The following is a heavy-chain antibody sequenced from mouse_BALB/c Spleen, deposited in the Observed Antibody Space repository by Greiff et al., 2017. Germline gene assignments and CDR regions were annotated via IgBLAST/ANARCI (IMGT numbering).Heavy chain of an antibody. V-gene: IGHV5-4*02. J-gene: IGHJ3*01. CDR3: ARDGVTTEG. Sequence: EVQLVESGGGLVKPGGSLKLSCAASGFTFSDYYMYWVRQTPEKRLEWVATISDGGSYTYYPDSVKGRFTISRDNAKNNLYLQMSSLKSEDTAMYYCARDGVTTEGWGQGTLVTVSA. D-gene: IGHD2-2*01. CDR2: ISDGGSYT. CDR1: GFTFSDYY.